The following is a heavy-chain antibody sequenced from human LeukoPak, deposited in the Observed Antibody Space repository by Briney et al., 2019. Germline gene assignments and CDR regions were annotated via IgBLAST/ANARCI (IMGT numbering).Heavy chain of an antibody. CDR3: AKGAYGSGSYPPVTPDH. V-gene: IGHV3-23*01. D-gene: IGHD3-10*01. J-gene: IGHJ4*02. CDR1: GFTFSSYA. CDR2: ISGSGDST. Sequence: PGGSLRLSCAASGFTFSSYAMSWVRQAPGKGLEWVSAISGSGDSTYYADSVKGRFTISRDNSKNTLYLQMNSLRAEDTAVYYCAKGAYGSGSYPPVTPDHWGQGTLVTVCS.